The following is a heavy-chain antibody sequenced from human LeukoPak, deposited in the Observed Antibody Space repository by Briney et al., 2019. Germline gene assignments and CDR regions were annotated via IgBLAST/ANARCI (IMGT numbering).Heavy chain of an antibody. Sequence: SESLSLTCAVSGGSINSHYWGWIRQPPGKGLQWIGDIYYTGKINYNPSLKSRVTITLDTSKDHLSLNLTSVLAADTAIYYCVRRDTGWNYFDYWGQGILVTVSS. CDR2: IYYTGKI. CDR3: VRRDTGWNYFDY. J-gene: IGHJ4*02. D-gene: IGHD6-19*01. V-gene: IGHV4-59*08. CDR1: GGSINSHY.